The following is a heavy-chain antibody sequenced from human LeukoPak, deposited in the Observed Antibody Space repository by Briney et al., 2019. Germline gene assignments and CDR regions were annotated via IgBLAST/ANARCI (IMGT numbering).Heavy chain of an antibody. CDR1: GGSFSGYY. J-gene: IGHJ4*02. CDR3: SRESGPFCPFGY. D-gene: IGHD1-26*01. Sequence: SETLSLTCAVYGGSFSGYYWSWIRQPPGKGLEWIGEINQSGSTNYNPSLNGRVTMSLDKSSNQLSLHLTSVTAADTATYYCSRESGPFCPFGYWGQGTLVIVSS. V-gene: IGHV4-34*01. CDR2: INQSGST.